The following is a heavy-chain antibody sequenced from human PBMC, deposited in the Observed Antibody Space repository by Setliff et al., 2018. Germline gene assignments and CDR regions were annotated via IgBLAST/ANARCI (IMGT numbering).Heavy chain of an antibody. D-gene: IGHD6-19*01. CDR2: ISGSGANT. CDR3: ARPGGIAGTGRYYAMDV. V-gene: IGHV3-23*01. CDR1: GFTFSNYA. J-gene: IGHJ6*02. Sequence: GGSLRLSCVASGFTFSNYAMRWVRQAPGKGLEWVSAISGSGANTYYADSVKGRFTISRDNAKDSLSLQMNSLRAEDTAVYYCARPGGIAGTGRYYAMDVWGQGTTVTVSS.